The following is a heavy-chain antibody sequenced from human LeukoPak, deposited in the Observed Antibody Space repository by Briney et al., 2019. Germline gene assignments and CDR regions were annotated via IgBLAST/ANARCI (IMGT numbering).Heavy chain of an antibody. Sequence: GGSLRLSCEASGFRFGGFWMNWVRQAPGKGPARVANINQDGSEKLYVDSVKGRFTISRDNAKNSLYLQMNSLRVEDTAVYYCTRDVREAYDIWGHGTMVTVSS. CDR3: TRDVREAYDI. J-gene: IGHJ3*02. V-gene: IGHV3-7*01. CDR1: GFRFGGFW. CDR2: INQDGSEK. D-gene: IGHD3-16*01.